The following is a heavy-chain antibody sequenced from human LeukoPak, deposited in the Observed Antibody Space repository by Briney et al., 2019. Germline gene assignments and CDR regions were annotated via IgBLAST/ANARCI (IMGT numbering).Heavy chain of an antibody. CDR3: ARDLFPNIVVVPAARRNYGMDV. V-gene: IGHV1-69*05. CDR1: GGTFSSYA. Sequence: SVKVSCKASGGTFSSYAISWVRQAPGQGLEWMGGIIPIFGTANYAQKLQGRVTMTTDTSTSTAYMELRSLRSDDTAVYYCARDLFPNIVVVPAARRNYGMDVWGQGTTVTVSS. J-gene: IGHJ6*02. D-gene: IGHD2-2*01. CDR2: IIPIFGTA.